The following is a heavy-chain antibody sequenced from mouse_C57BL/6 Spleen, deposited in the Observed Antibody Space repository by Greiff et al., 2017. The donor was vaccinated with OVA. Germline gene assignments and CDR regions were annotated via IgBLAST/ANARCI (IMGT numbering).Heavy chain of an antibody. CDR2: IDPETGGT. D-gene: IGHD4-1*01. CDR1: GYTFTDYE. CDR3: FTGHGNY. J-gene: IGHJ2*01. V-gene: IGHV1-15*01. Sequence: LQLQQSGAELVRPGASVTLSCKASGYTFTDYEMHWVKQTPVHGLEWIGAIDPETGGTAYNQKFKGKAILTADKSSSTAYMELRSLTSEDSAVYYCFTGHGNYWGQGTTLTVSS.